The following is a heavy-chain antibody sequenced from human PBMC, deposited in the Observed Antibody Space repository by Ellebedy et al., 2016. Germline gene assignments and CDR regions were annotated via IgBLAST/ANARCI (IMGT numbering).Heavy chain of an antibody. J-gene: IGHJ4*02. CDR3: ARDLSKWELPRPLYDY. CDR2: ISAYNGNT. V-gene: IGHV1-18*01. Sequence: ASVKVSXKASGYTFTSYGISWVRQAPGQGLEWMGWISAYNGNTNYAQKLQGRVTMTTDTSTSTAYMELRSLRSDDTAVYYCARDLSKWELPRPLYDYWGQGTLVTVSS. CDR1: GYTFTSYG. D-gene: IGHD1-26*01.